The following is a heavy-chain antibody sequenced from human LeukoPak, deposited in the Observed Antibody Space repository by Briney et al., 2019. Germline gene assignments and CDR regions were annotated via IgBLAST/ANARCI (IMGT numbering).Heavy chain of an antibody. CDR1: GGSISSGGYY. CDR3: ARSSSWSSDY. J-gene: IGHJ4*02. Sequence: SETLPLTCTVSGGSISSGGYYWSWIRQHPGKGLEWIGYIYYSGSTYYNPSLKSRVTISVDTSNNQFSLKLSSVTAADTAVYYCARSSSWSSDYWGQGTLVTVSS. D-gene: IGHD6-13*01. V-gene: IGHV4-31*03. CDR2: IYYSGST.